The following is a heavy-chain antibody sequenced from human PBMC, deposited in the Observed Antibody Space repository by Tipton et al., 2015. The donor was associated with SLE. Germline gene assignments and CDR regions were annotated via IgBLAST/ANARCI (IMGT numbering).Heavy chain of an antibody. Sequence: TLSLTCTVSGGSISSYYWSWIRQPPGKGLEWIGYIYYSGSTNYSPSLKSRVTISVDTFKNQFSLKLSSVTAADTAVYYCARYSWMPHDAFDIWGQGTMVTVSS. CDR1: GGSISSYY. J-gene: IGHJ3*02. V-gene: IGHV4-59*01. CDR3: ARYSWMPHDAFDI. CDR2: IYYSGST. D-gene: IGHD2-15*01.